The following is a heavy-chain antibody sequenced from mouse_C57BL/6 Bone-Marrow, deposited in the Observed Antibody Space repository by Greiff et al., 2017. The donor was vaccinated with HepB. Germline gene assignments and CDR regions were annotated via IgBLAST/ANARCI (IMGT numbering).Heavy chain of an antibody. CDR2: IDPENGDT. D-gene: IGHD3-3*01. Sequence: EVKLMESGAELVRPGASVKLSCTASGFNIKDDYMHWVKQRPEQGLEWIGWIDPENGDTEYASKFQGKATITADTSSNTAYLQLSSLTSEDTAVYYCTTLGFLGAYWGQGTLVTVSA. CDR3: TTLGFLGAY. V-gene: IGHV14-4*01. J-gene: IGHJ3*01. CDR1: GFNIKDDY.